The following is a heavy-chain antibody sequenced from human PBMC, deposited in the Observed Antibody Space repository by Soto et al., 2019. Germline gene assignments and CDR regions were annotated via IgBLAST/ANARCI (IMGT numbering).Heavy chain of an antibody. J-gene: IGHJ5*02. Sequence: EVQLVESGGGLVQPGGSLRLSCAASGFTFSSYSMNWVRQAPGKGLEWVSYISSSSSTIYYADSVKGRFTISRDNAKNLLYLKTNSLRAEDTAVYYCARPPESIPQIGWFDPWGQGTLVTVPP. D-gene: IGHD2-2*02. CDR1: GFTFSSYS. CDR2: ISSSSSTI. CDR3: ARPPESIPQIGWFDP. V-gene: IGHV3-48*01.